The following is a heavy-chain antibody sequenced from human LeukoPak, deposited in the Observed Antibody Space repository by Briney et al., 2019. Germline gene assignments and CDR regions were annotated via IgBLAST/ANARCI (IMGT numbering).Heavy chain of an antibody. Sequence: GGSLRLSCAASGFTFSDYYMSWIRQAPGKGLEWVSYISGSGGSTYYADSVKGRFTISRDNSKNTLYLQMNSLRAEDTAVYYCAKVLLEWLSMDSPDYYYGMDVWGQGTTVAVSS. V-gene: IGHV3-23*01. D-gene: IGHD3-3*01. CDR3: AKVLLEWLSMDSPDYYYGMDV. J-gene: IGHJ6*02. CDR2: ISGSGGST. CDR1: GFTFSDYY.